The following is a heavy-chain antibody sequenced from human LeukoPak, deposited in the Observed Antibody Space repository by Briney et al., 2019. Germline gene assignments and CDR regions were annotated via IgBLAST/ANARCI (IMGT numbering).Heavy chain of an antibody. V-gene: IGHV3-43*02. J-gene: IGHJ4*02. CDR3: AKDIEAGTAGFSFDY. Sequence: PGRSLRPSCAASGFSFAYYAMHWVRQAPGKGLEWVSLITANGDSTYYADSVKGRFTISRDNSKNSLSLQMNSLRTEDTALYCCAKDIEAGTAGFSFDYWGQGTLVAVSS. D-gene: IGHD2-21*02. CDR2: ITANGDST. CDR1: GFSFAYYA.